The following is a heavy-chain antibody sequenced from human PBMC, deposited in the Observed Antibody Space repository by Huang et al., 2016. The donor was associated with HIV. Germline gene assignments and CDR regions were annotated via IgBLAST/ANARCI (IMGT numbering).Heavy chain of an antibody. CDR1: TATFNAYW. CDR3: ATKASAMDI. J-gene: IGHJ6*02. CDR2: IKQDVSEK. Sequence: LVESGGGVVQPGGSRRLSCAGSTATFNAYWMSWVRQGPGQGLEWVANIKQDVSEKYYMDSVEGRFNISRDNVKKLLFLEMNNLRVADTAVYYCATKASAMDIWGQGTTVIVSS. V-gene: IGHV3-7*01. D-gene: IGHD1-7*01.